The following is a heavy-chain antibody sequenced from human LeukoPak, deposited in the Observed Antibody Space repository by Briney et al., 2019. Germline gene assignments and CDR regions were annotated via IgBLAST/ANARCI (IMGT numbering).Heavy chain of an antibody. J-gene: IGHJ5*02. CDR2: ISSYNGNT. D-gene: IGHD2-15*01. CDR1: GYTFTSYG. V-gene: IGHV1-18*01. CDR3: ARGSSLYCSGGSCQDDWFDP. Sequence: AASVKVSCKASGYTFTSYGITWVRQAPGQGLEWMGWISSYNGNTNYAQKLQGRVTMTTDTSTSTAYMELRSLRSDDTAVYYCARGSSLYCSGGSCQDDWFDPWGQGTLVTVSS.